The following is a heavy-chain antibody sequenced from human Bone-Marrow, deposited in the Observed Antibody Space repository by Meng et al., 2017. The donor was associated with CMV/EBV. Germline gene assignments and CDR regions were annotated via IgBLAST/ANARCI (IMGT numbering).Heavy chain of an antibody. Sequence: GEFLKIFCAASGFTFSSYAMSWVRQAPGKGLEWVSAISGSGGSTYYADSVKGRFTISRDNSKNTLYLQMNSLRAEDTAVYYCAKLDLWSGYYRGYYYYGMDVWGQGTTVTVSS. CDR1: GFTFSSYA. V-gene: IGHV3-23*01. CDR3: AKLDLWSGYYRGYYYYGMDV. D-gene: IGHD3-3*01. J-gene: IGHJ6*02. CDR2: ISGSGGST.